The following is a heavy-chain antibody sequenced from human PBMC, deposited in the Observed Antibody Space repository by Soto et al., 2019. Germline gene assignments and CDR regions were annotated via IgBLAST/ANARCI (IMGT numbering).Heavy chain of an antibody. J-gene: IGHJ4*02. D-gene: IGHD2-15*01. CDR1: GFTFSSYA. CDR3: ARDFIPYSSGWPPPGSSVF. Sequence: GGSLRLSCAASGFTFSSYAMHWVRQAPGKGLEWVAVISYDGSNKYYADSVKGRFTISRDNSKNTLYLQMNSLRAEDTAVYYCARDFIPYSSGWPPPGSSVFWGQAPLLTVSS. CDR2: ISYDGSNK. V-gene: IGHV3-30-3*01.